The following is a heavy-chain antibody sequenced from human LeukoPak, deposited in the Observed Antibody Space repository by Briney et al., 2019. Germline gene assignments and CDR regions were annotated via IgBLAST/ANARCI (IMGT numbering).Heavy chain of an antibody. D-gene: IGHD2-15*01. CDR1: GFSFSNYG. J-gene: IGHJ5*02. Sequence: GGSLRLSCVASGFSFSNYGMRWVRQAPGKGLEWVALISCDGSNNYYVDSVKGRFTISRDNSKNTLYLQMNSLRDEDTAVYYCARGPQDIVVVVAATYYNWFDPWGQGTLVTVSS. CDR3: ARGPQDIVVVVAATYYNWFDP. CDR2: ISCDGSNN. V-gene: IGHV3-30*03.